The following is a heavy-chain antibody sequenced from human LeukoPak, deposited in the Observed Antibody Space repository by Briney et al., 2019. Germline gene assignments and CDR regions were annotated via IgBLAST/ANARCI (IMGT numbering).Heavy chain of an antibody. CDR3: AKKAPGDWVPLDS. D-gene: IGHD3-9*01. CDR2: IRHDGNIE. V-gene: IGHV3-30*02. CDR1: GFTFSSYA. Sequence: GGSLRLSCAASGFTFSSYAMHWVRQAPGKGLEWVAYIRHDGNIEDYAESVKGRFTISRDNSKSTLYLQMNSLRIEDTAVFYCAKKAPGDWVPLDSWGQGTLVTVSS. J-gene: IGHJ4*02.